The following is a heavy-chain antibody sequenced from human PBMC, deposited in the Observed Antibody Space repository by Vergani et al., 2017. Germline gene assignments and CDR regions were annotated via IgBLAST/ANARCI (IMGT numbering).Heavy chain of an antibody. Sequence: QVQLQQWGPGLLKPSETLSLTCAVYGGSLSGYYWSWIRLAPGKGLEWIGEINHSGTINYNPTLKSPFNVSIDTSRDHFSLKLRSVSAADTAVYFWARRAERWETLLRDDFEVWGQVTFVIVSP. J-gene: IGHJ3*01. CDR1: GGSLSGYY. CDR3: ARRAERWETLLRDDFEV. CDR2: INHSGTI. D-gene: IGHD1-26*01. V-gene: IGHV4-34*01.